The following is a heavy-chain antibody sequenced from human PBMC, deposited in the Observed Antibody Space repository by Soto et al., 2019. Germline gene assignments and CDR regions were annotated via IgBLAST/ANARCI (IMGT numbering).Heavy chain of an antibody. J-gene: IGHJ5*02. CDR2: VSFEGSNR. CDR1: GFTFSGYG. D-gene: IGHD6-6*01. CDR3: AKGGSSSARYFDT. Sequence: QVQVVESGGGVVQPGRSLRLSCVASGFTFSGYGMHWVRQAPGKGLEWVAIVSFEGSNRYYADSVKGRFTVSRDNSRNTLSLQMNSLTPADMAVYYCAKGGSSSARYFDTWGKGTLVTVSS. V-gene: IGHV3-30*18.